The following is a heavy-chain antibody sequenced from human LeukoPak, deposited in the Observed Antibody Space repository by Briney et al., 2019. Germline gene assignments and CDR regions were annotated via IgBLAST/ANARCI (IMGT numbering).Heavy chain of an antibody. Sequence: PGRSLRLSCAASGFTFSSYGMHWVRQAPGKGLEWVAVIWYDGSNKYYADSVKGRFTISRDNSKNTLYLQMNSLKTEDTAMYYCIRYGYNLLEYSQHWGQGTLVTVSS. V-gene: IGHV3-33*01. J-gene: IGHJ1*01. CDR2: IWYDGSNK. CDR3: IRYGYNLLEYSQH. CDR1: GFTFSSYG. D-gene: IGHD5-24*01.